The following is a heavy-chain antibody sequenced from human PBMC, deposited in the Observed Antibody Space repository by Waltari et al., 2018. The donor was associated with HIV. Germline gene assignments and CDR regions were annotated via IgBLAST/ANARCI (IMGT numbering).Heavy chain of an antibody. D-gene: IGHD3-9*01. CDR2: IYYTGRT. CDR1: GGSINSGDYY. CDR3: ARGRPQDILTGYSNWFDP. J-gene: IGHJ5*02. V-gene: IGHV4-30-4*08. Sequence: QVQLQESGPGVVKPSQTLSLTCTVSGGSINSGDYYWSWIRQPPGKGPEWIGYIYYTGRTYYSPSLKGRITILVDRSKNQFSLNLTSVTATDTAVYYCARGRPQDILTGYSNWFDPWGQGTLVTVSS.